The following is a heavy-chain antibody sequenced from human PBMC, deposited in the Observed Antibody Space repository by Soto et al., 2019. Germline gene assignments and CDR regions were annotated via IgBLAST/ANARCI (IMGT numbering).Heavy chain of an antibody. CDR3: ARDYEYWSGYYKGFDY. CDR2: ISSSSSSI. V-gene: IGHV3-48*02. CDR1: GFTFSSYS. Sequence: PGGSLRLSCAASGFTFSSYSMNWVRQAPGKGLEWVSYISSSSSSIYYADSVKGRFTISRDNAKNSLYPQMNSLRDEDTAVYYCARDYEYWSGYYKGFDYWGQGTLVTVSS. J-gene: IGHJ4*02. D-gene: IGHD3-3*01.